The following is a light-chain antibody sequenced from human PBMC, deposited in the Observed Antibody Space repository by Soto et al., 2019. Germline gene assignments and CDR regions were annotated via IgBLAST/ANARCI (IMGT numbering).Light chain of an antibody. Sequence: DIHMTQSPSTLSASVGDSVAITCRASQTLTGWLAWYQKKPGKAPKLLISKASNLESGVPSRFSGSGSGTDFTLTISSLQPDDFATYFCQQYTTYPLTFGGGTKVEI. CDR2: KAS. V-gene: IGKV1-5*03. CDR3: QQYTTYPLT. CDR1: QTLTGW. J-gene: IGKJ4*02.